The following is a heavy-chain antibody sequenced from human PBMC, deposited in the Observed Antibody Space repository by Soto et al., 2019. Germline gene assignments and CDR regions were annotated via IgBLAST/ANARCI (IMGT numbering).Heavy chain of an antibody. J-gene: IGHJ6*02. CDR3: AKDRGIAADQYYYYYYGMDV. CDR2: ISYDGSNK. D-gene: IGHD6-13*01. V-gene: IGHV3-30*18. CDR1: GFTFSSYG. Sequence: QVQLVESGGGVVQPGRSLRLSCAASGFTFSSYGMHWVRQAPGKGLEWVAVISYDGSNKYYADSVKGRFTISRDKSKNTLYLQMNSLRAEDTALNYCAKDRGIAADQYYYYYYGMDVWGQGTTVTVSS.